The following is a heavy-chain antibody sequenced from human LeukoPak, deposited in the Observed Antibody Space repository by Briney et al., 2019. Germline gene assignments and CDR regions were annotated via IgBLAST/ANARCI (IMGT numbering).Heavy chain of an antibody. V-gene: IGHV3-7*03. D-gene: IGHD1-26*01. CDR2: INKDGGEK. J-gene: IGHJ4*02. CDR1: GFTFSSYW. Sequence: GGSLRLSCAASGFTFSSYWMSWVRQAPGKGLEWVANINKDGGEKYYVDSVKGRFTISRNNAKNSLYLQMNSLRADDTAVYYCVKDSPPRYSGSPPAYWGQGTLVTVSS. CDR3: VKDSPPRYSGSPPAY.